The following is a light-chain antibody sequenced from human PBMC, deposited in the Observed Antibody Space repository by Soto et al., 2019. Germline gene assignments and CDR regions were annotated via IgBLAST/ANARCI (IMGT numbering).Light chain of an antibody. CDR2: DNT. Sequence: QAVVTQPASVSGAPGQTVSISCTGTTSNLGAGYDVHWYRHLPGTAPTLLISDNTNRPSGVPDRFSGSKSGTSASLAISGLQSEDEADYYCQSYDNSLRAYVFGPGTKVTVL. CDR3: QSYDNSLRAYV. CDR1: TSNLGAGYD. V-gene: IGLV1-40*01. J-gene: IGLJ1*01.